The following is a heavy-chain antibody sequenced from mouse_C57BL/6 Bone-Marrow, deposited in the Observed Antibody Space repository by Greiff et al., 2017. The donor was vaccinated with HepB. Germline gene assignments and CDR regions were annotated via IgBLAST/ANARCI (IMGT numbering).Heavy chain of an antibody. CDR1: GFTFSDYG. J-gene: IGHJ4*01. CDR3: ARAYGSSYDAMDY. V-gene: IGHV5-17*01. CDR2: ISSGSSTI. D-gene: IGHD1-1*01. Sequence: EVNVVESGGGLVKPGGSLKLSCAASGFTFSDYGMHWVRQAPEKGLEWVAYISSGSSTIYYADTVKGRFTISRDNAKNTLFLQMTSLRSEDTAMYYCARAYGSSYDAMDYWGQGTSVTVSS.